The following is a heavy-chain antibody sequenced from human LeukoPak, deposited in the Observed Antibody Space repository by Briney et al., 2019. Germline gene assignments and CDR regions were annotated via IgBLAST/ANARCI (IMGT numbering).Heavy chain of an antibody. CDR3: ARDPYSGNYGNYYYYYMDV. CDR1: GFTSNNYN. Sequence: GGSLRLSCAASGFTSNNYNMNWVRQAPGKALEWVSSITSSGAYIFYADSVKGRFTISRDNAKDSLYLQMNSLGPEDTAVYYCARDPYSGNYGNYYYYYMDVWGKGTTVTISS. V-gene: IGHV3-21*01. CDR2: ITSSGAYI. J-gene: IGHJ6*03. D-gene: IGHD1-26*01.